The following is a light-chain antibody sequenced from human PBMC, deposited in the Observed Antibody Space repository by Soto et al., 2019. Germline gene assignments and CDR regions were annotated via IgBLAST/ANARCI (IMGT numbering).Light chain of an antibody. CDR1: QNINYY. J-gene: IGKJ5*01. V-gene: IGKV1-33*01. CDR3: QQYENLPT. CDR2: DAS. Sequence: DILMTQSPSSLSASVCNRVTITCKASQNINYYVKWYQKQRGRATKLLVYDASKSEAGVPLRFRGSGSGTDFTFTISRLQPEDIATYYCQQYENLPTFGQGTRLEN.